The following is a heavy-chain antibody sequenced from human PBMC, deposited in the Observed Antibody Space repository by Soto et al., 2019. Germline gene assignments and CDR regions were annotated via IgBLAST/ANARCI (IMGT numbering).Heavy chain of an antibody. J-gene: IGHJ4*01. V-gene: IGHV1-69*02. CDR1: GGAFSTYP. D-gene: IGHD3-10*01. CDR2: FVPVLGVP. CDR3: GRYGYAYGSGSTIDN. Sequence: QVQLVQSGAEVMKPGSSVKVSCMPSGGAFSTYPLSWVRQAPGQGLEWMGRFVPVLGVPNFAQRFQGSVTMTADKDANTAYRELCSLRFEDTGGYYCGRYGYAYGSGSTIDNWGHGTLVTVSS.